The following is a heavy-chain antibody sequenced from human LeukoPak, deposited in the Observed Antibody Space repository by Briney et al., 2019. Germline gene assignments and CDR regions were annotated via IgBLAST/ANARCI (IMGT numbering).Heavy chain of an antibody. CDR1: GGSFSGYC. Sequence: SQTLSLTCAVYGGSFSGYCWSWIRQPPGKGLEWIGEINHSGSTNYNPSLKSRVTISVDTSKNQFSLKLSSVTAADTAVYYCARRVVLWFGESEIDYWGQGTLVTVSS. V-gene: IGHV4-34*01. J-gene: IGHJ4*02. D-gene: IGHD3-10*01. CDR2: INHSGST. CDR3: ARRVVLWFGESEIDY.